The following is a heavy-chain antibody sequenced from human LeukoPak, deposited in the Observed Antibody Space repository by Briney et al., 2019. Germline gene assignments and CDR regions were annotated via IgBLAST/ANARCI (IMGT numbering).Heavy chain of an antibody. CDR3: TTDRDYDSSGYRPGDFQH. D-gene: IGHD3-22*01. Sequence: GGSLRLSCAASGFTFRNAWMSWVRQAPGKGLEWVGRIKSKTDGGTTDNAAPVKGGFTMSRDDSKNTLYLQMNSLKTEDTAVYYCTTDRDYDSSGYRPGDFQHWGQGTLVTGSS. CDR2: IKSKTDGGTT. V-gene: IGHV3-15*01. CDR1: GFTFRNAW. J-gene: IGHJ1*01.